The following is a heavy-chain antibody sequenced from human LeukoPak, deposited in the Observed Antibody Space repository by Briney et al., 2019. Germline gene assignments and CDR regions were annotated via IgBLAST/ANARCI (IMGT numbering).Heavy chain of an antibody. CDR1: GFIFSNYA. V-gene: IGHV3-23*01. CDR2: ISGSGLNT. D-gene: IGHD7-27*01. Sequence: GRSLRLSCAASGFIFSNYAMTWVRQAPGKGLEWVSAISGSGLNTFSADSLKGRFTISRDNSKNTLFLQMNSLRVEDTAVYYCAKNIRQLGNYYYYMDVWGKGTAVTVSS. CDR3: AKNIRQLGNYYYYMDV. J-gene: IGHJ6*03.